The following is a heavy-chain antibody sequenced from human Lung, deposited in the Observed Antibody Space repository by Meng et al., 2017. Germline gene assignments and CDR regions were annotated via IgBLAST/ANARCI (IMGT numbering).Heavy chain of an antibody. D-gene: IGHD2-15*01. Sequence: EVQLVESGGGLVKPGGSLILSCAASGVTFSSYSMNWVRQAPGKGLEWVSSISSSSAYADSVKGRFTISRDNAKNSLYLQMNSLRAEDTAVYYCARGRVVVAATPSDYWGQGTLVTVSS. V-gene: IGHV3-21*01. CDR1: GVTFSSYS. CDR3: ARGRVVVAATPSDY. J-gene: IGHJ4*02. CDR2: ISSSSA.